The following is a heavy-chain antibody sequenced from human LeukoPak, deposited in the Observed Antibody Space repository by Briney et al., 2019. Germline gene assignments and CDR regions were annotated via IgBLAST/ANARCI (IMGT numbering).Heavy chain of an antibody. CDR3: ARLDTAMVAYFDY. J-gene: IGHJ4*02. D-gene: IGHD5-18*01. V-gene: IGHV4-39*01. CDR1: GGSISSSNFY. Sequence: SETLSLTCTVSGGSISSSNFYWGWIRQPPGKGLEWIGSIYYSGSTYYNPSLKSRVTISVDTSKNQFSLKLSSVTAADAAVYYCARLDTAMVAYFDYWGQGTLVTVSS. CDR2: IYYSGST.